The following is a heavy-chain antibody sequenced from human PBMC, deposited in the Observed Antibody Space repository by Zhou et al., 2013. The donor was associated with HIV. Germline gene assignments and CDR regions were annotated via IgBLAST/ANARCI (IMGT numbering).Heavy chain of an antibody. CDR1: GYNFNGYY. V-gene: IGHV1-2*02. D-gene: IGHD6-19*01. Sequence: QVQLIQSGAEVKEPGTSVMVSCKTSGYNFNGYYIHWVRQAPGQGLEWMGWINPKTGGTNYSHKFQGRVTMTRDTSISTGYMELSRLRSDDAAVYYCARATVAGNWFDPWGQGTLVTVSS. CDR2: INPKTGGT. CDR3: ARATVAGNWFDP. J-gene: IGHJ5*02.